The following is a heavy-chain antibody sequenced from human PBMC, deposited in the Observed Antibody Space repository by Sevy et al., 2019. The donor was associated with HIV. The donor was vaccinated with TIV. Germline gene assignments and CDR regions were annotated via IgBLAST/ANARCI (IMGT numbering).Heavy chain of an antibody. V-gene: IGHV7-4-1*02. CDR1: GYTFTSYA. J-gene: IGHJ6*02. CDR3: ARVVEQLARYYYYYYGMDV. D-gene: IGHD6-6*01. Sequence: ASVKVSCKASGYTFTSYAMNWVRQAPGQGLEWMGWINTNTGNPTYAQGFTGRFVFSLDTPVSTAYLQFSSLKAEDTAVYYCARVVEQLARYYYYYYGMDVWGQGTTVTVSS. CDR2: INTNTGNP.